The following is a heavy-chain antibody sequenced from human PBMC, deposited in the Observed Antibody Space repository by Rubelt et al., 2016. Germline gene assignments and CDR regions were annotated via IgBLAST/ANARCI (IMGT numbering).Heavy chain of an antibody. CDR2: IIPMSGRN. D-gene: IGHD3-22*01. CDR1: GDTLRSYA. J-gene: IGHJ5*02. Sequence: QVQLVQSGAEVKKPGSSMKVSCKASGDTLRSYAISWVRQAPGQGLEWMGGIIPMSGRNDFAQKFQGRVTITADESTSTAYMELSSLRSEDTAVYYCARGYRSGYWLPFDPWGQGTLVTVSS. CDR3: ARGYRSGYWLPFDP. V-gene: IGHV1-69*12.